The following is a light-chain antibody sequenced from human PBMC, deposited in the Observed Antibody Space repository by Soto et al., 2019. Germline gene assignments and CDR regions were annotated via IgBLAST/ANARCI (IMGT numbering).Light chain of an antibody. CDR3: QQYGTSPWT. CDR1: QSISSNY. J-gene: IGKJ1*01. V-gene: IGKV3-20*01. CDR2: LAS. Sequence: EIVLTQSPGTLSLFAGERATLSCRATQSISSNYLAWYQQKPGQAPRLLIFLASRRATGIPDRFSGSGSGTAFTLTISRLEPEDSAVYYCQQYGTSPWTFGQGTKVEIK.